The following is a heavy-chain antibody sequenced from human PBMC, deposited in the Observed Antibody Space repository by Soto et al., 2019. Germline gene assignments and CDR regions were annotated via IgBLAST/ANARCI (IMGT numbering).Heavy chain of an antibody. CDR2: INPNSGGT. Sequence: QVQLVQSGAEVKKPGASVKVSCKASGYTFTGYYMHWVRQAPGQGLDWMGWINPNSGGTNYAQKFEGWVTMTRDTSISTAYMELSRLRSDDTGVYYCARGRSSGYYGSDAFDIWGQGTMVTVSS. V-gene: IGHV1-2*04. D-gene: IGHD3-22*01. J-gene: IGHJ3*02. CDR1: GYTFTGYY. CDR3: ARGRSSGYYGSDAFDI.